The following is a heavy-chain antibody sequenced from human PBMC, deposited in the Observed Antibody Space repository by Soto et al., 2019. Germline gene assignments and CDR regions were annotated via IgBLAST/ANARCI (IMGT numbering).Heavy chain of an antibody. V-gene: IGHV6-1*01. Sequence: PSQTLSLTCAISGDSVSSNSAAWNWIRQSPSRGLEWLGRTYYRSKWYNDYAVSVKSRITNNPDTSKNQFSLQLNSVTPEDTAVYYCARARRELLWFGELFYYYYMDVWGKGTTVTVS. CDR3: ARARRELLWFGELFYYYYMDV. CDR2: TYYRSKWYN. J-gene: IGHJ6*03. CDR1: GDSVSSNSAA. D-gene: IGHD3-10*01.